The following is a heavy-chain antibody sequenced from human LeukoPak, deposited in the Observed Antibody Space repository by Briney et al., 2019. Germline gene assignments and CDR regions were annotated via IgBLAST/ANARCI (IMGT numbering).Heavy chain of an antibody. CDR3: ARVGSGSYIDY. CDR1: GGTFSSYA. J-gene: IGHJ4*02. Sequence: ASVKVSCKASGGTFSSYAISWVRQAPGQGLEWMGRIIPILGIANYAQKFQGRVTITADKSTSTAYMELSSLRSEDTAVYYCARVGSGSYIDYWGQGTLVTVSS. D-gene: IGHD3-10*01. CDR2: IIPILGIA. V-gene: IGHV1-69*04.